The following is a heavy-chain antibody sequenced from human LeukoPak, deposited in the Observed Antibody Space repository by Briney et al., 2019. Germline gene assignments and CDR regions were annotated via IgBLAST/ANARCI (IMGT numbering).Heavy chain of an antibody. D-gene: IGHD3-16*01. Sequence: GGSLRLSRAASGFTFSSHWMHWVRQAPGKGLVWVSFINNDGGVTSYADSVKGRFTIPRDNAKNTLYLQMKSLRAEDTAMYYCARGGQGAVDYWGPGTLVAVSS. CDR3: ARGGQGAVDY. J-gene: IGHJ4*02. V-gene: IGHV3-74*01. CDR1: GFTFSSHW. CDR2: INNDGGVT.